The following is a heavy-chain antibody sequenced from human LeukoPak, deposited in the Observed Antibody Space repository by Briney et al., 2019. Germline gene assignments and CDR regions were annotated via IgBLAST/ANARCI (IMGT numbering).Heavy chain of an antibody. Sequence: GRCLRLSCAVSGFTLSSYWIHWVRQAPGKGLAWVASMNSDGSATTYADSVKGRLTNSRDNAKNTLYLQMNSLRAEDTAVYYCAREFEATGFWAFDYWGQGTLVTASS. D-gene: IGHD3-16*01. CDR3: AREFEATGFWAFDY. V-gene: IGHV3-74*01. CDR2: MNSDGSAT. J-gene: IGHJ4*02. CDR1: GFTLSSYW.